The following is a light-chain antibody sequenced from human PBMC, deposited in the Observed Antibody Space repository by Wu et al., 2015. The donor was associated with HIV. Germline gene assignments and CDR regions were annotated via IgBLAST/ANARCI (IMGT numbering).Light chain of an antibody. CDR3: QQYNKWPPRS. V-gene: IGKV3-15*01. J-gene: IGKJ2*03. CDR2: GAS. Sequence: EIVMTQSPATLSVSPGERATLSCRASQSISINLAWYQQKPGQAPRLLIYGASTRATGIPARFSGSGSGTEFTLTISSLQSEDFAVYYCQQYNKWPPRSFGQGPSWRSN. CDR1: QSISIN.